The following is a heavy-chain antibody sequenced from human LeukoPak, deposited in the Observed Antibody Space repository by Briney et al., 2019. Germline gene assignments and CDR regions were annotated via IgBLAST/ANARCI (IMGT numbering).Heavy chain of an antibody. J-gene: IGHJ4*02. CDR1: GFTFDDYA. CDR3: AKDSVFMITFGGDDYFDY. V-gene: IGHV3-43*02. CDR2: ISGDGGST. D-gene: IGHD3-16*01. Sequence: GSLRLSCAASGFTFDDYAIHWVRQAPGKGLEWVSLISGDGGSTYYADSVKGRFTISRDNSKNSLYLQMNSLRTEDTALYYCAKDSVFMITFGGDDYFDYWGQGTLVTVSS.